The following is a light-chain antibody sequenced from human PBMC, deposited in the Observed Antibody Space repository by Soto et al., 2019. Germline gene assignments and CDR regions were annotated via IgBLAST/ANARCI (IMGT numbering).Light chain of an antibody. J-gene: IGKJ2*01. CDR1: QSVSSSQ. CDR3: QQYGNSPPNT. V-gene: IGKV3-20*01. Sequence: EIVLTQSPGTLSLSPGERATLSCRASQSVSSSQLAWYQQKFGQAPMLLISGASSSATGIPDRFSGSGSGTDFTLTISRLEPEDFAVYYCQQYGNSPPNTFGQGTKVEIK. CDR2: GAS.